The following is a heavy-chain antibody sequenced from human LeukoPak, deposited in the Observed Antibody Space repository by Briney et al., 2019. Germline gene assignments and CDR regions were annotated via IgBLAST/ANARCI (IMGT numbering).Heavy chain of an antibody. CDR3: ARRDSSGYYFKDMDY. Sequence: PSETLSLTCAVSGGSISSSNWWSWVRQPPVKGLEWIGEIYHSGSTNYNPSLKSRVTISVDKSKNQFSLKLSSVTAADTAVYYCARRDSSGYYFKDMDYWGQGTLVTVSS. D-gene: IGHD3-22*01. V-gene: IGHV4-4*02. CDR1: GGSISSSNW. J-gene: IGHJ4*02. CDR2: IYHSGST.